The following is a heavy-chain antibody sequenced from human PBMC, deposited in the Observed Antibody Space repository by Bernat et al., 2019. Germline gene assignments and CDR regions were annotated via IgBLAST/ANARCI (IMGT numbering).Heavy chain of an antibody. CDR3: ARSKLGRAWFAY. V-gene: IGHV1-69-2*01. CDR1: GYTVTDYY. D-gene: IGHD1-1*01. J-gene: IGHJ4*03. Sequence: EVQLQQSGPELVKPGASVKMSCKASGYTVTDYYIHWVKRGHGKRLEWIGFISPLNNGSVSNRKFKDKATLTVDKSSNTAYMELRSLTSEDSAVYYCARSKLGRAWFAYWGQGTLVTVS. CDR2: ISPLNNGS.